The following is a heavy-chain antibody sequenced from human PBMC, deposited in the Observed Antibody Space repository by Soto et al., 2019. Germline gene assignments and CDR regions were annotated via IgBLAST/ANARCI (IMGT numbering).Heavy chain of an antibody. CDR3: ATCYYDSSGFYLDY. Sequence: EVQLLESGGGLVQPGGSLRLSCAASGFTFSSYAMSWVRQAPGKGLEWVSAISGSGGSTYYADSVKGRFTISRDNSKNTLDLQVNSLRAEDTAVYYCATCYYDSSGFYLDYWVQGTLVTVSS. CDR1: GFTFSSYA. CDR2: ISGSGGST. V-gene: IGHV3-23*01. D-gene: IGHD3-22*01. J-gene: IGHJ4*02.